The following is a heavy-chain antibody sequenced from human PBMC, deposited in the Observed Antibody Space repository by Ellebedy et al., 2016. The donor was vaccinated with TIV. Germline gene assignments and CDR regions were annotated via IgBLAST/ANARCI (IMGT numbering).Heavy chain of an antibody. D-gene: IGHD4-11*01. V-gene: IGHV1-69*13. CDR1: GGTFSSYA. J-gene: IGHJ6*02. CDR3: ARDLDYSDYGMDV. CDR2: IIPIFGTA. Sequence: AASVKVSCKASGGTFSSYAISWVRQAPGQGLEWMGGIIPIFGTANYAQKFQGRVTITADESTSTAYMELSSLRSEDTAVYYCARDLDYSDYGMDVWGQGTTVTVSS.